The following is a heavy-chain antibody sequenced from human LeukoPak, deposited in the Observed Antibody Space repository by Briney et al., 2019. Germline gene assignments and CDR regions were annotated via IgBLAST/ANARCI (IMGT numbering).Heavy chain of an antibody. Sequence: SETLSLTCAVYGGSFSGYYWSWIRQPPGKGLEWIGEINHSGSTNHNPSLKSRVTISVDTSKNQFSLKLSSVTAADTAVYYCARAGDIVVVPAAIGPSYFDYWGQGTLVTVSS. V-gene: IGHV4-34*01. CDR3: ARAGDIVVVPAAIGPSYFDY. CDR1: GGSFSGYY. J-gene: IGHJ4*02. D-gene: IGHD2-2*02. CDR2: INHSGST.